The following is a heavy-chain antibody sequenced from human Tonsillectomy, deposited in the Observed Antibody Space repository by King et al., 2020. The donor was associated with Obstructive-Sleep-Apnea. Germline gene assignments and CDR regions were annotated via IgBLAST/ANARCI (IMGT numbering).Heavy chain of an antibody. CDR1: GGSISSSSYY. CDR2: IYYSGST. CDR3: AKTDDYGDAFDI. J-gene: IGHJ3*02. Sequence: QLQESGPGLVKPSETLSLTCTVSGGSISSSSYYWGWIRQPPGKGLEWIGSIYYSGSTYYNPSLKSRVTISIGTSKKPFSLKLTSVTAADTAVYYCAKTDDYGDAFDIWGQGTMVTVSS. D-gene: IGHD4-17*01. V-gene: IGHV4-39*07.